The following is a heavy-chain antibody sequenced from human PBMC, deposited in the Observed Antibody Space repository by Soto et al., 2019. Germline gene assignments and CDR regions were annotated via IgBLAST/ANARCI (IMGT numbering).Heavy chain of an antibody. V-gene: IGHV3-33*08. J-gene: IGHJ6*02. CDR2: IWYDGSNK. CDR3: ARSTGEHLDYGDDGASYYYGMDV. D-gene: IGHD4-17*01. CDR1: GFTFSSYA. Sequence: GGSLRLSCAASGFTFSSYAMSWVRQAPGKGLEWVAVIWYDGSNKYYADSVKGRFTISRDNSKNTLYLQMNSLRAEDTAVYYCARSTGEHLDYGDDGASYYYGMDVWGQGTTVTVSS.